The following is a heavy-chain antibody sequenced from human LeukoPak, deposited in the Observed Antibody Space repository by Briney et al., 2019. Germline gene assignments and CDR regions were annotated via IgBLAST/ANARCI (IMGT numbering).Heavy chain of an antibody. J-gene: IGHJ4*02. Sequence: SETLSLTCTVSGGSISSYYWSWIRQPPGKGLEWIGYIYYSGSTNYNPSLKSRVTISVDTSKNQFSLKLSSMTAADTAVYYCARDGPTGFDYWGQGTLVTVSS. V-gene: IGHV4-59*01. CDR1: GGSISSYY. CDR3: ARDGPTGFDY. CDR2: IYYSGST. D-gene: IGHD1-1*01.